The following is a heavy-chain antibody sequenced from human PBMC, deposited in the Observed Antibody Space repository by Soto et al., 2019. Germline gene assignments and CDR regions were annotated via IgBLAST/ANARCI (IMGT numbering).Heavy chain of an antibody. J-gene: IGHJ4*02. CDR2: ISWNSETI. Sequence: GGSLRLSCAAPGFTFSSYALSWGRPAPGKGLEWVSGISWNSETIDYADSVKGRFTISRDNAKSSLFLQMNSLRPDDTALYYCAKDMKWGGITTIHYFDSWGQGTLVTVSS. CDR1: GFTFSSYA. V-gene: IGHV3-9*01. D-gene: IGHD5-12*01. CDR3: AKDMKWGGITTIHYFDS.